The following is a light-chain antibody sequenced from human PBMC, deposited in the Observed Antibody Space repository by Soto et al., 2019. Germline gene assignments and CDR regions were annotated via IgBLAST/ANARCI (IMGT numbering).Light chain of an antibody. J-gene: IGKJ2*01. V-gene: IGKV3-11*01. Sequence: EIVLTQSPATLSLSPGERATLSCRASQSVSSYLAWYQQKPGQAPRLLIYDASNRATGIPARFSGSGSGTDFTLTISSLEPEDFAVYYCQQRSNWPGYTFGQGTKLKIK. CDR2: DAS. CDR3: QQRSNWPGYT. CDR1: QSVSSY.